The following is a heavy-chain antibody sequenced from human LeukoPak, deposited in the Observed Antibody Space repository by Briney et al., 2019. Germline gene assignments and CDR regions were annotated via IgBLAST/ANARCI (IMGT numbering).Heavy chain of an antibody. D-gene: IGHD3-22*01. J-gene: IGHJ4*02. CDR3: ARTYYYDSSGPPFFDY. CDR1: GGSISSYY. CDR2: IYYSGST. Sequence: SETLSLTCTVSGGSISSYYWSWIRQPPGKGLEWIGYIYYSGSTNYNPSLKSRVTISVDTSKNQFSLKLSSVTAADTAVYYCARTYYYDSSGPPFFDYWAREPWSPSPQ. V-gene: IGHV4-59*01.